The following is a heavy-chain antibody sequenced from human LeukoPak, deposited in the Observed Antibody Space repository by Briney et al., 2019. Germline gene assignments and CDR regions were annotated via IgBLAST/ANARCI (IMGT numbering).Heavy chain of an antibody. CDR3: AKDRGGIGYYMDV. D-gene: IGHD3-16*02. Sequence: GGSLRLSCAASGFTFSSYSMNWVRQAPGKGLEWVSYISGSSGNIYYADSVKGRFTISRDNAKTSLYLQMNSLRAEDTALYYCAKDRGGIGYYMDVWGKGTTVTVSS. V-gene: IGHV3-48*01. CDR1: GFTFSSYS. CDR2: ISGSSGNI. J-gene: IGHJ6*03.